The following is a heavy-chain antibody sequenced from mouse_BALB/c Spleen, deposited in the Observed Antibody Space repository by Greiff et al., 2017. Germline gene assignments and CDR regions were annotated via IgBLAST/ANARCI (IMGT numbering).Heavy chain of an antibody. V-gene: IGHV1S132*01. CDR3: ARSDGNYDDMDY. CDR1: GYTFTSYW. Sequence: QVQLQQSGAELVKPGASVKLSCKTSGYTFTSYWIQWVKQRPGQGLGWIGEIFPGTGTTYYNEKFKGKATLTIDTSSSTAYMQLSSLTSEDSAVYFCARSDGNYDDMDYWGQGTSVTVAS. J-gene: IGHJ4*01. D-gene: IGHD2-1*01. CDR2: IFPGTGTT.